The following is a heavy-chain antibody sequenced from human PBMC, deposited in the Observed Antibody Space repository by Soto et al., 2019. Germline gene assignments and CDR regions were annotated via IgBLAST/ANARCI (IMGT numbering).Heavy chain of an antibody. D-gene: IGHD3-22*01. CDR1: GFTFSSYG. CDR2: ISYDGSNK. V-gene: IGHV3-30*18. J-gene: IGHJ4*02. Sequence: QVQLVESGGGVVQPGRSLRLSCAASGFTFSSYGMHWVRQAPGKGLEWAAVISYDGSNKYYADSVQGRFTISRDNTKNTLYLQMNSLRAEDTAVYYCAKDRERRITMIVVVIPPDYWGQGTLVTVSS. CDR3: AKDRERRITMIVVVIPPDY.